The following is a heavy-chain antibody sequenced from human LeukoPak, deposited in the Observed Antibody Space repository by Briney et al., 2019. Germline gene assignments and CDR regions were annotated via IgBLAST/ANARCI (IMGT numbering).Heavy chain of an antibody. CDR2: ISNNGGYT. J-gene: IGHJ4*02. Sequence: GGSLRLSRAASGFTFSSSAMSWVRQAPGKGLEWVSAISNNGGYTYYADSVQGRFTISRDNSKSTLCLQMNSLRAEDTAVYYCAKQLGYCSDGSCYFPYWGQGTLVTVSS. D-gene: IGHD2-15*01. CDR3: AKQLGYCSDGSCYFPY. CDR1: GFTFSSSA. V-gene: IGHV3-23*01.